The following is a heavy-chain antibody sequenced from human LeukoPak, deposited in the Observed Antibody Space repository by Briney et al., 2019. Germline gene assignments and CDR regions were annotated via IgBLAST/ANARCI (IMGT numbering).Heavy chain of an antibody. CDR3: SRDSDYGDYFFDY. V-gene: IGHV3-7*01. Sequence: GGSLRLSXAASGFTFSSYWMSWVRQAPGKGVEWVANIKQDGSEKYYVDSVKGRFTISRDNAKNSLYLQMNSLRAEDTAVYYCSRDSDYGDYFFDYWGQGTLVTVSS. CDR2: IKQDGSEK. CDR1: GFTFSSYW. J-gene: IGHJ4*02. D-gene: IGHD4-17*01.